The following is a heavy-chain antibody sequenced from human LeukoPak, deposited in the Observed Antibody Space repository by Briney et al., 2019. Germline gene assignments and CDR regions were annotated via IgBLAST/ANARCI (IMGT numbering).Heavy chain of an antibody. Sequence: PGGSLRLSCAASGFTFSSYSMNWVRQAPGKGLEWVSFNSNSRSTKYYADSVKGRFTISSDNAKNSLYLQMNSLRAEDTAVYYCARVRSQPVADSYYYYMDVWGKGTTVTVSS. CDR3: ARVRSQPVADSYYYYMDV. CDR1: GFTFSSYS. V-gene: IGHV3-48*01. CDR2: NSNSRSTK. D-gene: IGHD6-19*01. J-gene: IGHJ6*03.